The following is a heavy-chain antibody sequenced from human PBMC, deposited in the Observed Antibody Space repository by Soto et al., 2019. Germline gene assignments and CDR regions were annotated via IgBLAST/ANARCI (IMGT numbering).Heavy chain of an antibody. Sequence: QLQLQESGPGLVKPSETLSLTCTVSGDSISSSSCYWGWIRQSPGKGLEWIGAIDYIGTTYYTPSLRNRVTVFEDTSKNQFFLKLPSVTAADTAVYYCSRRDTNVHQRPYWGQGTLVTVSS. J-gene: IGHJ4*02. CDR2: IDYIGTT. CDR3: SRRDTNVHQRPY. D-gene: IGHD2-8*01. V-gene: IGHV4-39*01. CDR1: GDSISSSSCY.